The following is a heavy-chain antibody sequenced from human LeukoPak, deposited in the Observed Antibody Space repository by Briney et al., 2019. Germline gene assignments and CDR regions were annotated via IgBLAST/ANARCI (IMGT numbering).Heavy chain of an antibody. CDR3: AREKPDYYDSSGYYGSFGDY. D-gene: IGHD3-22*01. CDR1: GYTFTGYY. CDR2: INPNSGGT. J-gene: IGHJ4*02. V-gene: IGHV1-2*02. Sequence: ASVKVSCKASGYTFTGYYMHWVRQAPGQGLEWMGWINPNSGGTNYAQKFQGRVTMTRDTSISTAYMELSRLRSDDTAVYYCAREKPDYYDSSGYYGSFGDYWGQGTLVTVSS.